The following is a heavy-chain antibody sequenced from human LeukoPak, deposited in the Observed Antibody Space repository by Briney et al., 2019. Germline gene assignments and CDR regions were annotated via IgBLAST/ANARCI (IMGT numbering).Heavy chain of an antibody. J-gene: IGHJ4*02. D-gene: IGHD2-8*02. V-gene: IGHV4-59*01. CDR2: IYYSGST. Sequence: SETLSLTCTVSGGSISSYYWSWIRQPPGKGLEWIGYIYYSGSTNYNPSLKSRVTISVDTSKNQFSLKLSSVTAADTAVYYCARDTGTLGTDYWGPGNPGHRLL. CDR1: GGSISSYY. CDR3: ARDTGTLGTDY.